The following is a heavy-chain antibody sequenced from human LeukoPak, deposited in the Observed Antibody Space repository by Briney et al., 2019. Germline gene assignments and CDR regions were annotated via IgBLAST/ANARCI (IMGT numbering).Heavy chain of an antibody. CDR2: IIWNVGRT. J-gene: IGHJ4*02. D-gene: IGHD4-17*01. CDR1: GFTLDDYG. CDR3: VRGGKDGDYVGRPLDY. V-gene: IGHV3-20*01. Sequence: GRSLRLFCAVSGFTLDDYGMRWVRQPPGEWLEWDSAIIWNVGRTGYADSVKGRFTLSRDNVKNSLYLQMNSLRAEDAALYDCVRGGKDGDYVGRPLDYWGQGTLVTVSS.